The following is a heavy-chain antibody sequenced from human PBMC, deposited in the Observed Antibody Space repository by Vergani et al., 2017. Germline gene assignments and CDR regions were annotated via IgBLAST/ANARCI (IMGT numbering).Heavy chain of an antibody. CDR2: IWYDGSKE. CDR3: ARGNSLGSY. J-gene: IGHJ4*02. Sequence: QVQLEESGGGVVRPGRSLRLSCAGSGFTLSSHAMHWVRQAPGKGLEWVAFIWYDGSKEYYADSVKGRFTISRDNSKNTLYLQMNNLRAADTAVYYCARGNSLGSYWGQGTLVTVSS. V-gene: IGHV3-33*01. CDR1: GFTLSSHA. D-gene: IGHD1-7*01.